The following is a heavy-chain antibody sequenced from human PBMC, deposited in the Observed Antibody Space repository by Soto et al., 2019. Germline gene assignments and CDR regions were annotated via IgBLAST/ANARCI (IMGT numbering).Heavy chain of an antibody. J-gene: IGHJ4*02. D-gene: IGHD6-6*01. V-gene: IGHV3-23*01. Sequence: GGSLRLSCAASGFTFSNYDMSWVRQAPGKGLEWVASFSGSGGRTYYADSVKGRFTISRDNSKNTLYLQMNSLRAEDTAVYYFSRDLSSLGNLEFWRQGTLVTVSS. CDR3: SRDLSSLGNLEF. CDR2: FSGSGGRT. CDR1: GFTFSNYD.